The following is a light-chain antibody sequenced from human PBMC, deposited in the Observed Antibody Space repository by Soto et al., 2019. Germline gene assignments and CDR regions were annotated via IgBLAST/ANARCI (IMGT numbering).Light chain of an antibody. Sequence: QSALTQPPSASVSPGQSVTISCTGTSSDVGGYNYVSWYQKHPGKAPKLMIYEVSKRPSGVPDRFSGSKSGNTASLTVSGLQAEDEADYYCSSYAGSNNVVLGGGTKLTVL. J-gene: IGLJ2*01. CDR1: SSDVGGYNY. V-gene: IGLV2-8*01. CDR2: EVS. CDR3: SSYAGSNNVV.